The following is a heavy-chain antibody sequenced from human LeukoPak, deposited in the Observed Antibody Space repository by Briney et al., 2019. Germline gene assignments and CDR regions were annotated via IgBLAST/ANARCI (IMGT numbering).Heavy chain of an antibody. CDR2: ISVSGDKT. J-gene: IGHJ4*02. Sequence: GRTQRLFRAASGFTYSRYSMIWARQPPGKGLEWVTAISVSGDKTHHADSGKHRHSIPRDNSKNTLYLQMNSRRAEDTAVYYCAKALREGGWNIDYWGRGTLVTVSS. V-gene: IGHV3-23*01. D-gene: IGHD1/OR15-1a*01. CDR1: GFTYSRYS. CDR3: AKALREGGWNIDY.